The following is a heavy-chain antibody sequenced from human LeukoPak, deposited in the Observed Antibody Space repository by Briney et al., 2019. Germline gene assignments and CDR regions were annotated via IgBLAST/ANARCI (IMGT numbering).Heavy chain of an antibody. CDR3: ARGRSGYDSVSIDY. CDR1: GYSISSGYY. V-gene: IGHV4-61*02. Sequence: SETLSLTCTVSGYSISSGYYWSWIRQPAGKGLEWIGRIYTSGSTNYNPSLKSRVTISVDTSKNQFSLELSSVTAADTAVYYCARGRSGYDSVSIDYWGQGTLVTVSS. CDR2: IYTSGST. D-gene: IGHD5-12*01. J-gene: IGHJ4*02.